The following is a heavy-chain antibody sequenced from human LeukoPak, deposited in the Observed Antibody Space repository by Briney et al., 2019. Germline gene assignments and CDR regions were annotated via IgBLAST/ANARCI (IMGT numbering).Heavy chain of an antibody. CDR1: GYTFTSYY. CDR2: INPSGGST. D-gene: IGHD3-22*01. V-gene: IGHV1-46*01. Sequence: GASVKVSCKASGYTFTSYYMHWVRQAPGQGLEWMGIINPSGGSTSYAQKFQGRVTMTRDTSTSTAYMELRSLRSDDTAVYYCARGRYDSSLAAHDYYGMDVWGQGTTVTVSS. J-gene: IGHJ6*02. CDR3: ARGRYDSSLAAHDYYGMDV.